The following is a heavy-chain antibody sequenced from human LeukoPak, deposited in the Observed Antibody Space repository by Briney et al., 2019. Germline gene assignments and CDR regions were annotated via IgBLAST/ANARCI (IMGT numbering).Heavy chain of an antibody. CDR1: GGSIRGYY. J-gene: IGHJ4*02. CDR2: IYNSVTT. D-gene: IGHD6-13*01. CDR3: ARGYGSAWYYLDY. Sequence: SETLSLTCTVSGGSIRGYYWSWIRQPPGKGLEWIAYIYNSVTTNYNPSLKSRLTISVDTSENQISLKLSSVTAADTAVYYCARGYGSAWYYLDYWGQGTLVTVSS. V-gene: IGHV4-59*08.